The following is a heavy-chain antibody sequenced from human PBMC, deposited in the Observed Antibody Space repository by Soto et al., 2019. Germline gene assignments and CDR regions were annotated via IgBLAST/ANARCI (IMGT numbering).Heavy chain of an antibody. Sequence: QVQLVESGGGVVQPGRSLRLSCAASGFTFSSYGMHWVRQAPGKGLEWVAVIWYDGSNKYYADSVKGRFTISRDNSKNTLYLLMNSLRAEDTAVYYCARGAVDIVIVPAAGLDYWGQGTLVTVSS. D-gene: IGHD2-2*03. CDR3: ARGAVDIVIVPAAGLDY. J-gene: IGHJ4*02. V-gene: IGHV3-33*01. CDR2: IWYDGSNK. CDR1: GFTFSSYG.